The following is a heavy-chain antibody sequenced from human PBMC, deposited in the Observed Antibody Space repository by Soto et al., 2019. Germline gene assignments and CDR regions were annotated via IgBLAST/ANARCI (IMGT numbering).Heavy chain of an antibody. D-gene: IGHD3-9*01. J-gene: IGHJ4*02. CDR1: GGSISSSSYY. Sequence: SETLSLTCTVSGGSISSSSYYWGWIRQPPGEGLEWIGSVFYSGSTYYNPSLKSRVTISVDTSKNQFSLRLTSVTAADTAVYYCARRSENYNILTGYSYYFDYWGQGTLVTVSS. CDR2: VFYSGST. V-gene: IGHV4-39*01. CDR3: ARRSENYNILTGYSYYFDY.